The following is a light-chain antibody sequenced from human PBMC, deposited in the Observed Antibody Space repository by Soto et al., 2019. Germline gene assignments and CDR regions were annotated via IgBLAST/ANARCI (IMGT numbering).Light chain of an antibody. CDR2: EVS. CDR1: SSDVGNYNR. Sequence: QSVLTQPPSVSGSPGQSVTISCTGTSSDVGNYNRVSWYQQAPGTAPKLMIHEVSNRPSGVPDRFSGSKSGNTASLTISGLQAEDEADYYCSLYTNSNTYVFGTGTKLTVL. CDR3: SLYTNSNTYV. V-gene: IGLV2-18*01. J-gene: IGLJ1*01.